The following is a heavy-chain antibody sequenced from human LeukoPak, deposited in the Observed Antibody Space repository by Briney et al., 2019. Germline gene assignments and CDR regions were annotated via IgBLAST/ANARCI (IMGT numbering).Heavy chain of an antibody. CDR2: INSDGSTT. CDR3: ATGGSSGWYHFGY. Sequence: GRSLRLSCAASGFTFTSYWMHWVRQAPGKGLVWVSLINSDGSTTKYADSVKGRFTMSRDNAKNTLYLEMNSLRGEDTAVYYCATGGSSGWYHFGYWGQGTLVTVSS. J-gene: IGHJ4*02. V-gene: IGHV3-74*03. CDR1: GFTFTSYW. D-gene: IGHD6-19*01.